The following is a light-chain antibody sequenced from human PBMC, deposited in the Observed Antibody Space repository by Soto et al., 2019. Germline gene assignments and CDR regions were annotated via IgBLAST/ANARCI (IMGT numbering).Light chain of an antibody. V-gene: IGLV2-14*01. CDR2: DVT. CDR1: SSDVGGYIY. J-gene: IGLJ1*01. CDR3: SSYTTSSPYV. Sequence: QSALTQPASVSGSPGQSITISCTGTSSDVGGYIYVSWYQQHPGKAPKLMIYDVTSRPSGVSYRFSGSKSGNTASLTISGLQAEDEADYYCSSYTTSSPYVFGTGTKVNVL.